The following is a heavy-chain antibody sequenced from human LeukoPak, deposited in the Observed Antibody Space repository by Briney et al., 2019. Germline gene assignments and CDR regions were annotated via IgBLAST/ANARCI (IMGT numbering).Heavy chain of an antibody. CDR1: GFTFGRYT. CDR2: ISPTSIYI. D-gene: IGHD3-10*01. CDR3: ARDLLYGAARGSFDL. Sequence: PGGSLRLSCEVSGFTFGRYTMNWVRQAPGKGLEWVSSISPTSIYIYYGDSVRGRFTIARDTAKNALYLEMNSLRAEDTAVCYCARDLLYGAARGSFDLWGQGTMVTVSS. J-gene: IGHJ3*01. V-gene: IGHV3-21*01.